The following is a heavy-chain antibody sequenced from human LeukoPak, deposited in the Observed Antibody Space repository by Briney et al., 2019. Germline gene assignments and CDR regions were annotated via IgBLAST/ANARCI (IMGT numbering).Heavy chain of an antibody. D-gene: IGHD3-9*01. V-gene: IGHV4-59*08. Sequence: SETLSLTCTVSGGSISSYYWTWIRQPPGKGLEWIGYIYYSGSTNYNPSLKSRVTISVDTSKNQFSLRLSSVTAADTAVYYCARSNYDILTGYHYNWFDPWGQGTLVTVSS. CDR3: ARSNYDILTGYHYNWFDP. CDR2: IYYSGST. J-gene: IGHJ5*02. CDR1: GGSISSYY.